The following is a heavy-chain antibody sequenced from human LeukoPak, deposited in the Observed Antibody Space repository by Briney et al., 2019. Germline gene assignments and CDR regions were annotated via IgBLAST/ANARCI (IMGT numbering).Heavy chain of an antibody. Sequence: SETLCLTCTVSGGSVRRSHYYWGWIRQPPGKGLEWIGSISYSGSTYYHPSLKSRVTISVDTSKTQLSLMLSSVTAADTAVYYCARLRGFGELFTAFDMWGQGTMVTVSS. V-gene: IGHV4-39*01. CDR2: ISYSGST. CDR3: ARLRGFGELFTAFDM. D-gene: IGHD3-10*01. CDR1: GGSVRRSHYY. J-gene: IGHJ3*02.